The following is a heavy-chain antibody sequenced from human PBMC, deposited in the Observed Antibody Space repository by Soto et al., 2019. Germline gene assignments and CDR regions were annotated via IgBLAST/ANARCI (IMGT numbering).Heavy chain of an antibody. CDR1: GFTFSSSW. V-gene: IGHV3-7*02. CDR3: ARHGVWCFDF. Sequence: EMQLVESGGALVQPGGSLRLSCAASGFTFSSSWMAWVRQAPGKGLEWVASINPEGSAEDYVDSVKGRFTISRDNAKNSLYLQMNSLRLEDTALYYCARHGVWCFDFWGQGTLVSISS. CDR2: INPEGSAE. D-gene: IGHD2-8*02. J-gene: IGHJ4*02.